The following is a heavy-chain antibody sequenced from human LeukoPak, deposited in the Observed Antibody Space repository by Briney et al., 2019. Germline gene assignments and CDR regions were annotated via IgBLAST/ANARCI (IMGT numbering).Heavy chain of an antibody. CDR1: GGTFSSCA. D-gene: IGHD6-13*01. Sequence: VASVKVSCKASGGTFSSCAISWVRQAPGQGLEWMGRIIPILGIANYAQKFQGRVTITADKSTSTAYMELSSLRSEDTAVYYCARGPAAAGIGALYYFDYWGQGTLVTVSS. J-gene: IGHJ4*02. V-gene: IGHV1-69*04. CDR3: ARGPAAAGIGALYYFDY. CDR2: IIPILGIA.